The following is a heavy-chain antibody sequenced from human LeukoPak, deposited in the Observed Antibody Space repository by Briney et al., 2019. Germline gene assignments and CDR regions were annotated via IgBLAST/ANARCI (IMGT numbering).Heavy chain of an antibody. CDR3: ARVTYGSGSYYNSPFHY. Sequence: SGPTLVNPTQTLTLTCTFSGFSLSTSGMCVSWIRQPPGKALEWLARIDWDDDKYYSTSLKTRLTISKDTSKSQVVLTMTNMDPVDTATYYCARVTYGSGSYYNSPFHYWGQGMLVTVSS. CDR2: IDWDDDK. D-gene: IGHD3-10*01. V-gene: IGHV2-70*11. J-gene: IGHJ4*02. CDR1: GFSLSTSGMC.